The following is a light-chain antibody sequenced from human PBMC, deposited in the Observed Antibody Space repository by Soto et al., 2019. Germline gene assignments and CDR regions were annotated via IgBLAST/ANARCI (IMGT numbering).Light chain of an antibody. CDR1: SSNIGAGYD. Sequence: QAVVTQPPSVSGAPGQRVTISCTGSSSNIGAGYDVHWYQQPPGTAPKLLIYGNSNRPSGVPDRFSGSKSGTSASLAITGLQAEDEADYYCQSYDSSLNVSVFGGGTKLTVL. J-gene: IGLJ2*01. CDR3: QSYDSSLNVSV. CDR2: GNS. V-gene: IGLV1-40*01.